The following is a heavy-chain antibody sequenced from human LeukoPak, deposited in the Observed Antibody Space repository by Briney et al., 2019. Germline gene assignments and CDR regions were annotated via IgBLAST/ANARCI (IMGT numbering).Heavy chain of an antibody. CDR1: VFTFSSYE. V-gene: IGHV3-48*03. Sequence: GGSLRLSCTASVFTFSSYEMNWVRQAPGKGLEWVSYISSSGSTIYYADSVKGRFTISRDNAKNSLYLQMNSLRAEDTAVYYCVSECSGGDCYSEGYFQHWGQGTLVTVSS. J-gene: IGHJ1*01. D-gene: IGHD2-21*02. CDR2: ISSSGSTI. CDR3: VSECSGGDCYSEGYFQH.